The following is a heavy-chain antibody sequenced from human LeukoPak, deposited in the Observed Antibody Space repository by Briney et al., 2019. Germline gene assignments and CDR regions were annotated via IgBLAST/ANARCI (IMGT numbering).Heavy chain of an antibody. CDR2: ISAYNGNT. D-gene: IGHD1-26*01. CDR1: GYTFTSYG. V-gene: IGHV1-18*01. Sequence: ASVKVSCKASGYTFTSYGISWVRQAPGQGLEWMGWISAYNGNTNYAQKLQGRVTMTTDTSTSTAYKELRSLRSDDTAVYYCARDPHHQYSGSYYGYWGQGTLVTVSS. J-gene: IGHJ4*02. CDR3: ARDPHHQYSGSYYGY.